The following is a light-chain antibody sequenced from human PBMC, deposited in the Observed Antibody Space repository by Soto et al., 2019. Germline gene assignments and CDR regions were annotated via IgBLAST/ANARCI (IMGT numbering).Light chain of an antibody. V-gene: IGKV1-39*01. CDR2: AAS. J-gene: IGKJ1*01. CDR1: QSVAGY. CDR3: QQSYSTLWT. Sequence: DIQMTQAPSSLSASVGDRVTLTCRASQSVAGYLNWYQQKPGGAPHLLIYAASTLQSGVPSRFSGSGSGTDFKLTISSLQPEDVATYYCQQSYSTLWTFGQGTKVDIK.